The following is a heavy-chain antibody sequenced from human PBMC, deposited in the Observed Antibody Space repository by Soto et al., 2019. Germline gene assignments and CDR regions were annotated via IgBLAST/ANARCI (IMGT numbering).Heavy chain of an antibody. CDR3: AREDSSGWPPLDY. Sequence: GESLKISCKGSGYSFTSYWIGWVRQMPGKGLEWMGIIYPGDSDTRYSPSFQGQVTISADKSISTAYLQWSSLRSEDTAVYYCAREDSSGWPPLDYWGQGTLVTVSS. CDR2: IYPGDSDT. D-gene: IGHD6-19*01. J-gene: IGHJ4*02. CDR1: GYSFTSYW. V-gene: IGHV5-51*01.